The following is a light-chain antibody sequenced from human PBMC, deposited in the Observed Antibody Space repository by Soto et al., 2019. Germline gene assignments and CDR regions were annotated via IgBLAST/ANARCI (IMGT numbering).Light chain of an antibody. CDR3: QQRSNWPLT. V-gene: IGKV3-11*01. Sequence: EIVLTKPQATLSLSPGERATLSCRASQSISTYLAWYQQKPGQAPRLLIYDASSKATGIPARFSGSGSGTDFTLTISSLEPEDFAVYYCQQRSNWPLTFGGGTKVEIK. CDR2: DAS. J-gene: IGKJ4*01. CDR1: QSISTY.